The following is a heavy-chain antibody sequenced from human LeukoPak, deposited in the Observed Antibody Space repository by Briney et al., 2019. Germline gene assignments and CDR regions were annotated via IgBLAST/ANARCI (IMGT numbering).Heavy chain of an antibody. CDR3: ARDPTSSWETAFDI. V-gene: IGHV3-21*01. CDR1: GFTFSSYT. Sequence: GGSLRLSCAASGFTFSSYTMNWVRQAPGRGLEWVSSIDDTSSYIYYADSVKGRFTISRDNAKNSLYLQMNSLRAEDTAVYYCARDPTSSWETAFDIWGQGTMVTVSS. D-gene: IGHD1-26*01. CDR2: IDDTSSYI. J-gene: IGHJ3*02.